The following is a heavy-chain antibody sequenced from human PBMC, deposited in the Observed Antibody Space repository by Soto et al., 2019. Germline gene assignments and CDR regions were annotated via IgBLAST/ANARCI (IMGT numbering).Heavy chain of an antibody. Sequence: ETLSLTCAVFGGSFRGYYWSWIRQPPGKGLEWIGEINHSGSTNYNPSLKSRVTISVDTSKNQFSLKLTSVIAADTAVYYCARGYSAVGADWSQGTLVTVSS. D-gene: IGHD2-21*01. J-gene: IGHJ4*02. CDR2: INHSGST. V-gene: IGHV4-34*01. CDR1: GGSFRGYY. CDR3: ARGYSAVGAD.